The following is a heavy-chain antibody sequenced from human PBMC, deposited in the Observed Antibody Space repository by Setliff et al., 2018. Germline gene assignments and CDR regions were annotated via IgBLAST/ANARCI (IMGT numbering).Heavy chain of an antibody. D-gene: IGHD3-10*01. CDR2: ISGSGVST. CDR1: GFTFSSYA. CDR3: AKVTNYYGSGSYLDY. V-gene: IGHV3-23*01. Sequence: GGSRSLSCAASGFTFSSYAMSWVRQAPGKGLEWVSAISGSGVSTYYADSVKGRFTISRDNSKNTLYLQMNSLRAEDTAVYYCAKVTNYYGSGSYLDYWGQGTLVTVSS. J-gene: IGHJ4*02.